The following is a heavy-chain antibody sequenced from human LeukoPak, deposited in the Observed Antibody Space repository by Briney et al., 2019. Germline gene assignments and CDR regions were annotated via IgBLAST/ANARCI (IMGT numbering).Heavy chain of an antibody. J-gene: IGHJ4*02. CDR3: ATGPIVVVVAATHCFDY. CDR2: FYPEDGET. CDR1: GYTLTELS. Sequence: ASVTVSCKVSGYTLTELSMHWVRQAPGKGLEWMGGFYPEDGETIYAQKFQGRVTMTEDTSTDTAYMELSSLRSEDTAVYYCATGPIVVVVAATHCFDYWGQGTLVTVSS. V-gene: IGHV1-24*01. D-gene: IGHD2-15*01.